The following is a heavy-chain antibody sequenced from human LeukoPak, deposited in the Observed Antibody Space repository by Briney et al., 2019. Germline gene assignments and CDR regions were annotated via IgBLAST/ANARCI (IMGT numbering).Heavy chain of an antibody. CDR1: GFTFSSYV. Sequence: PGGSLRLSCAASGFTFSSYVMNWVRQAPGKGLEWVSYISSGGNTIYYADSVKGRFTISRDNAKNSLYLQTNSLRAEDTAVYYCAREGTAMVSFDYWGQGTLVTVSS. V-gene: IGHV3-48*03. D-gene: IGHD5-18*01. CDR2: ISSGGNTI. J-gene: IGHJ4*02. CDR3: AREGTAMVSFDY.